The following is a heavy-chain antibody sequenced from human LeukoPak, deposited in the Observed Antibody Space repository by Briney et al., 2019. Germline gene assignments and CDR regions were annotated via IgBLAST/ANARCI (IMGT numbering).Heavy chain of an antibody. CDR1: GFTFSSYR. J-gene: IGHJ4*02. D-gene: IGHD3-3*01. CDR3: ARKDFWSGYLGY. Sequence: GGSLRLSCAASGFTFSSYRMNWVRQAPGKGLEWVSSISSSSSYIYYADSVKGRFTISRDNAKNSLYLQMNSLRAEDTAVYYCARKDFWSGYLGYWGQGTLVTVSS. CDR2: ISSSSSYI. V-gene: IGHV3-21*01.